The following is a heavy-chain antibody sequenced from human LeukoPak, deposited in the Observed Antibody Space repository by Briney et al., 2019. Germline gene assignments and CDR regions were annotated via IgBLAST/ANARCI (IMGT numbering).Heavy chain of an antibody. CDR3: ARDQYYYDSNWFDP. CDR2: IYHSGST. V-gene: IGHV4-4*02. J-gene: IGHJ5*02. CDR1: GGSISSSNW. D-gene: IGHD3-22*01. Sequence: SGTLSLTCAVSGGSISSSNWWSWVRQPPGKGLEWIGEIYHSGSTNYNPSLKSRVTISVDKSKNQFSLKLSSVTAADTAVYYCARDQYYYDSNWFDPWGQGTLVTVSS.